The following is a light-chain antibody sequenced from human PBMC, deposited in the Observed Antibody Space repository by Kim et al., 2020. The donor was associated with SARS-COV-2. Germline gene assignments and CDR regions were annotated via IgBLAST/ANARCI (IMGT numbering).Light chain of an antibody. Sequence: ASVRDRVTITCRASQSITSYLHWYQHKPGKAPKLLIYATSSLQSGVPSRFMGSGSGTEFTLTITSLQPEDFATYYCQQSYTTLYTFGQGTKVEI. V-gene: IGKV1-39*01. J-gene: IGKJ2*01. CDR1: QSITSY. CDR3: QQSYTTLYT. CDR2: ATS.